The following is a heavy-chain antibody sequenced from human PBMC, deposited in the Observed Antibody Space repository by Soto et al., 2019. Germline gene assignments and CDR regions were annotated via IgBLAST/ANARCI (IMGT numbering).Heavy chain of an antibody. Sequence: PGESLKISCKGSGYIFTSYWISCVRQMPGKGLEWMGRIDPSDSYTNYSPSFQGHVTISADKSISTAYLQWSSLKASDTDMYYCARDYGDYGSYYGMDVWGQGTRVTVSS. V-gene: IGHV5-10-1*01. CDR3: ARDYGDYGSYYGMDV. CDR2: IDPSDSYT. J-gene: IGHJ6*02. D-gene: IGHD4-17*01. CDR1: GYIFTSYW.